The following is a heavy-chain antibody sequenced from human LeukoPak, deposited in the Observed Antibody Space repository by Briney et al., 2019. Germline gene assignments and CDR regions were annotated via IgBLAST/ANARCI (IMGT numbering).Heavy chain of an antibody. Sequence: SETLSLTCTVSGYSINSGFYWAWIRQPPGKGLEWIGSIYHSGNTYYNPSLKSRVTISVDTSKNRFSLKLSSVTAADTAVYYCARRGPGGRAFDIWGQGTMVTVSS. D-gene: IGHD3-10*01. CDR3: ARRGPGGRAFDI. CDR1: GYSINSGFY. J-gene: IGHJ3*02. CDR2: IYHSGNT. V-gene: IGHV4-38-2*02.